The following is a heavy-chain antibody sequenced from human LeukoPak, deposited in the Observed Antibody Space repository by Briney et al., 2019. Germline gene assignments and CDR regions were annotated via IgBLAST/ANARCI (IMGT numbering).Heavy chain of an antibody. CDR3: ARVIAARERAWFGELRLYYYSYIDV. J-gene: IGHJ6*03. Sequence: GGSLRLSCAASGFTFSSCEMNWVRQAPGKGLEWVAVRSYDGSNKYYGDSVKGRFTISRDNSKNTLYLQMNSLRAEDTAVYYCARVIAARERAWFGELRLYYYSYIDVWGKGTTVTISS. D-gene: IGHD3-10*01. V-gene: IGHV3-30*03. CDR2: RSYDGSNK. CDR1: GFTFSSCE.